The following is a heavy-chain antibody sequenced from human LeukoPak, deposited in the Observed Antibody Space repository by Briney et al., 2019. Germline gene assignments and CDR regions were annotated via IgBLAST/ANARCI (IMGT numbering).Heavy chain of an antibody. CDR3: ARGRGFEYSSGWYLFDY. Sequence: SETLSLTCAVYGGSFSGYYWSWVRQPPGKGLEWIGEINHSGSTNYNPSLKSRVTISVDTSKNQFSLKLSSVTAADTAVYYCARGRGFEYSSGWYLFDYWGQGTLVTVSS. CDR1: GGSFSGYY. J-gene: IGHJ4*02. CDR2: INHSGST. D-gene: IGHD6-19*01. V-gene: IGHV4-34*01.